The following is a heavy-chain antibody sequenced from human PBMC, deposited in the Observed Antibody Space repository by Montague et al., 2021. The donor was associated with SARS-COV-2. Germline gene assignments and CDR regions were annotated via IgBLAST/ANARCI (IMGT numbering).Heavy chain of an antibody. CDR2: IYYSGST. D-gene: IGHD2-2*01. V-gene: IGHV4-59*08. Sequence: SETLSLTCTVSCDSINTYYWTWIRQPPGKGLEWIVYIYYSGSTNYNPSLKSRVTLSVDMSKNHFSLNLNSVTAADTAVYYCARVDPQRYYGMDVWGQGTTVTVSS. J-gene: IGHJ6*02. CDR1: CDSINTYY. CDR3: ARVDPQRYYGMDV.